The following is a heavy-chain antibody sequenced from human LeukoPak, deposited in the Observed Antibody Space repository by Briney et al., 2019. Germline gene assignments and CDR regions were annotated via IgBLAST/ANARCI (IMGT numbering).Heavy chain of an antibody. CDR3: ARDSSGYQGFDY. D-gene: IGHD3-22*01. J-gene: IGHJ4*02. CDR1: GGSISSGDYY. V-gene: IGHV4-30-4*01. Sequence: SETLSLTCTVSGGSISSGDYYWSWIRQPPGKGLEWIGYIYYSGSTYYNPSLKSRVTISVDTSKTQFSLKLSSVTAADTAVYYCARDSSGYQGFDYWGQGTLVTVSS. CDR2: IYYSGST.